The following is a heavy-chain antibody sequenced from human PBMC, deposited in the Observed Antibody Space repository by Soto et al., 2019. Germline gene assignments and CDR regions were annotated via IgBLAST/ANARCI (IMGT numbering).Heavy chain of an antibody. CDR3: ARQGFGPLHGLVDV. CDR1: GGSISSYY. Sequence: QVQLQESGPGLVKPSETLSLSCTVSGGSISSYYWSWFRQSPGKRMEWIGYVHHSWGSSYNPSLQSRVAISLVTSKSQFSLKVTSVTATDEAVYYCARQGFGPLHGLVDVWGQGTTVTVSS. D-gene: IGHD3-10*01. J-gene: IGHJ6*02. V-gene: IGHV4-59*08. CDR2: VHHSWGS.